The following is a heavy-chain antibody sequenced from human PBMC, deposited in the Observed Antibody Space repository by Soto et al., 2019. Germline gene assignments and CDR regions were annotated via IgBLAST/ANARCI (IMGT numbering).Heavy chain of an antibody. CDR2: IIPIFGTA. V-gene: IGHV1-69*01. D-gene: IGHD2-2*01. Sequence: QVQLVQSGAEVKKPGSSVKVSCKASGGTFSSYAISWVRQAPGQGLEWMGGIIPIFGTANYAQKFQGRVTITADESTSTAYMELSSLRSEDTAVYDCARGDIVVVPAAPPAGAGGMDVWGQGTTVTVSS. CDR1: GGTFSSYA. CDR3: ARGDIVVVPAAPPAGAGGMDV. J-gene: IGHJ6*02.